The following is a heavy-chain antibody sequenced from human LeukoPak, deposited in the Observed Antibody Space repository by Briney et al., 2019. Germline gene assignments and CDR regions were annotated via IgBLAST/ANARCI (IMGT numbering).Heavy chain of an antibody. D-gene: IGHD2-21*01. CDR1: GGTFSNYA. CDR3: ARGKVDCGGECYRLIWPA. J-gene: IGHJ4*02. CDR2: IIAIFGKP. V-gene: IGHV1-69*13. Sequence: SVKVSCKASGGTFSNYAISWLRQAPGQGLEWMGGIIAIFGKPDYAQKFQGRVTITADESTSTAYMELSSLRSEDTAIYYCARGKVDCGGECYRLIWPAWGQGTLVTVSS.